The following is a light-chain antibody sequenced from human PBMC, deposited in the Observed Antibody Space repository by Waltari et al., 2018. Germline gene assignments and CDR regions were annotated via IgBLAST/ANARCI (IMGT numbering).Light chain of an antibody. CDR2: YVS. J-gene: IGLJ2*01. CDR3: LVWHSTIDHQGV. Sequence: SYVVTQSPSVSVAPGETARITCGGDNIGSKSVHWYQQRPGQAPVLVIPYVSDRPPGITERFSGSNSGNTATLNISWVEAEDEADYYCLVWHSTIDHQGVFGGGTKLTVL. CDR1: NIGSKS. V-gene: IGLV3-21*04.